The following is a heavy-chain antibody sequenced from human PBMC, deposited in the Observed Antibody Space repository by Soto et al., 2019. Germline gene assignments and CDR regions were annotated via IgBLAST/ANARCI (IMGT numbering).Heavy chain of an antibody. D-gene: IGHD2-15*01. J-gene: IGHJ4*02. CDR1: GYTFTSYG. V-gene: IGHV1-18*01. CDR3: ARVRGEKIGYCSGGSCYEFDY. CDR2: ISAYNGNT. Sequence: QVQLVQSGAEVKKPGASVKVSCKASGYTFTSYGISWVRQAPGQGLEWMGWISAYNGNTNYAQKLQVRVTMTTDTSTSTDYMELRSLRSDDTAVYYCARVRGEKIGYCSGGSCYEFDYWGQGTLVTVSS.